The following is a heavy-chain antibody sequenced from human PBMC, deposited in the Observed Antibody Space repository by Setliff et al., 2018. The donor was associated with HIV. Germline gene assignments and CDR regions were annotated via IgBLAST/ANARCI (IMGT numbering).Heavy chain of an antibody. CDR3: ARGIAVAGPYFDY. CDR1: GGSFSGFY. D-gene: IGHD6-19*01. J-gene: IGHJ4*02. Sequence: PSETLSLTCAVYGGSFSGFYWTWIRQPPGKGLEWIGEIKHGGSANYNPSLKSRVTISVDGSTNQFSLKLSSMTAADTAVYYCARGIAVAGPYFDYWGQGTLVTVSS. V-gene: IGHV4-34*01. CDR2: IKHGGSA.